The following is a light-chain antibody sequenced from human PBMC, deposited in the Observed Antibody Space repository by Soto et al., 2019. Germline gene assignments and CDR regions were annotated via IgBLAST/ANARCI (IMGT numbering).Light chain of an antibody. CDR3: QQYDT. Sequence: EIVLTQSPGTLSLSPGERATLSCRASQSVSSSYLAWYQQKPGQAPRLLIYGASSRATGIPDRFSGSGSGTDFTLTISRLEPEDFAVYYCQQYDTFGQGTQLEIK. CDR1: QSVSSSY. J-gene: IGKJ2*01. CDR2: GAS. V-gene: IGKV3-20*01.